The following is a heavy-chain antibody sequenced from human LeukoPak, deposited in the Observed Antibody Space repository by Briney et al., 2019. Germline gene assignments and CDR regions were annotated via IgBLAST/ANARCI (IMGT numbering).Heavy chain of an antibody. CDR3: ARDRMDTGTYFDY. D-gene: IGHD5-18*01. CDR2: ISPNSGGT. V-gene: IGHV1-2*02. CDR1: GYTFADYY. J-gene: IGHJ4*02. Sequence: ASVKVSCKASGYTFADYYMHWVRQAPGQGLEWMGWISPNSGGTNYAQNFQGRVTMTTDTSTSTAYMELRSLRSDDTAMYYCARDRMDTGTYFDYWGQGTLVTVSS.